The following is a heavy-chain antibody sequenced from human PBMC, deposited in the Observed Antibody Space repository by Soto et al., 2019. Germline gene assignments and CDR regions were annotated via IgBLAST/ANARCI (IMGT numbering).Heavy chain of an antibody. Sequence: PWGSLRLSCAASGFTFDIYAMHWFRQAPGKGREXGSXXXXXSXXXAYADSVKGRFTISRDNAKNSLYLQMKSLRAEDTAFYYCAKDTGPNWGQGTLVTVSS. J-gene: IGHJ4*02. CDR2: XXXXSXXX. CDR1: GFTFDIYA. CDR3: AKDTGPN. V-gene: IGHV3-9*01.